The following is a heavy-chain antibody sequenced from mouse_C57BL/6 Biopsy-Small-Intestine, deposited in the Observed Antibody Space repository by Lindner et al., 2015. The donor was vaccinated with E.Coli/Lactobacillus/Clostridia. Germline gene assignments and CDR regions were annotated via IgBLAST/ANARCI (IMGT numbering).Heavy chain of an antibody. D-gene: IGHD2-12*01. V-gene: IGHV1-7*01. CDR3: ARTGYYNYAMDY. CDR2: INPSSGYS. J-gene: IGHJ4*01. Sequence: VQLQESGAELXKPGASVKMSCKASGYTFTTYWMHWVKQRPGQGLEWIGYINPSSGYSDYNQKFKDKATLTADKSSSTAYMQLSSLTSEDSAVYYCARTGYYNYAMDYWGQGTSVTVSS. CDR1: GYTFTTYW.